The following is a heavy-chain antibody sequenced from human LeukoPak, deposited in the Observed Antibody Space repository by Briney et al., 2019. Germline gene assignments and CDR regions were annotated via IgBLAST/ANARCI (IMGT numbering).Heavy chain of an antibody. J-gene: IGHJ4*02. CDR2: FDPEDGET. CDR1: GYTLTELS. D-gene: IGHD5-12*01. Sequence: ASVKVSCKVSGYTLTELSMHWVRQAPGKGLEWMGGFDPEDGETIYAQKFQGRVTMTEDTSTDTAYMELSSLRSEDTAVYYCATRTYSGYDWEFDYWGQGTLVTVFS. V-gene: IGHV1-24*01. CDR3: ATRTYSGYDWEFDY.